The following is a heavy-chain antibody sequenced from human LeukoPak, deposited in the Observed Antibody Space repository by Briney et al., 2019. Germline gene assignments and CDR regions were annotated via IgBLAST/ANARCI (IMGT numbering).Heavy chain of an antibody. CDR1: GFTFSSYP. V-gene: IGHV3-23*01. Sequence: PGASLRLSCAASGFTFSSYPMSWVRQAPGKGLEWVSAISGSCGSTYYADSVKGRFTISRDTSKNQLSLQLNTLSAEDTAVYYCAKGGYCSSTSCPPDYWGQGTLVTVSS. CDR2: ISGSCGST. CDR3: AKGGYCSSTSCPPDY. J-gene: IGHJ4*02. D-gene: IGHD2-2*01.